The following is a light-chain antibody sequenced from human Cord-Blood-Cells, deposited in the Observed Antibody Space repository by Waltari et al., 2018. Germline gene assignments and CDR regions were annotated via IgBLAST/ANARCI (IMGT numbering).Light chain of an antibody. CDR3: QSYDSSLSGWV. CDR2: GNS. V-gene: IGLV1-40*01. J-gene: IGLJ3*02. CDR1: SSNIGAGDD. Sequence: QSVLQQPPSVSGAPGQRVTLSCTGSSSNIGAGDDVIRYQQLPGTAPKLLIYGNSNRPSGVPDRFSGSKSGTSTSLAITGLQAEDEADYYCQSYDSSLSGWVFGGGTKLTVL.